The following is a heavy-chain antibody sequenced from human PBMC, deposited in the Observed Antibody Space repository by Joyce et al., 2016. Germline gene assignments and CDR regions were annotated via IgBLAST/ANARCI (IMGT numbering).Heavy chain of an antibody. CDR2: INDSGST. J-gene: IGHJ3*02. V-gene: IGHV4-39*01. CDR3: ARHYYDSSGDAFDI. Sequence: QLHLLESGPGLLKPSETLSLTCTVSGDSVSNKNYYWGWIRQPPGRGLEWIGSINDSGSTYYNPSLKSRVTISVDTSNNQFSLSLTSVIAADTAVYFCARHYYDSSGDAFDIWGPGTTVTVSS. D-gene: IGHD3-22*01. CDR1: GDSVSNKNYY.